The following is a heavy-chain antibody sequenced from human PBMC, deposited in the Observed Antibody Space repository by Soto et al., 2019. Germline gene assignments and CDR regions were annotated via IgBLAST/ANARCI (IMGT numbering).Heavy chain of an antibody. Sequence: QVQLQESGPGLVKPSQTLSLTCTVSGGSISSGGYYWSWIRQHPGKGLEWIGYIYYSGSTYYNPSLKSRVTISVDTSKNQFPLKLSSVTAADTAVYYCARAAKSVLMVYAVSKGFDPWGQGTLVTVSS. CDR2: IYYSGST. D-gene: IGHD2-8*01. CDR1: GGSISSGGYY. V-gene: IGHV4-31*03. J-gene: IGHJ5*02. CDR3: ARAAKSVLMVYAVSKGFDP.